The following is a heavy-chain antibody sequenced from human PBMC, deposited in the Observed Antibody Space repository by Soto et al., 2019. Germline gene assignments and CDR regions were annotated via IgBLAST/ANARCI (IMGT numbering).Heavy chain of an antibody. CDR3: ARTDIGGFDY. CDR1: GASISRNY. Sequence: QVQLQESGPGLVKPSETLSLNCSVSGASISRNYWSWIRQSPGRGLEWIAYFYNSGSTSYNPSLKRRVTMSLDMSKNQFSLKLTSVTTADTAVYYCARTDIGGFDYWGQGILVTVSS. D-gene: IGHD5-12*01. J-gene: IGHJ4*02. V-gene: IGHV4-59*01. CDR2: FYNSGST.